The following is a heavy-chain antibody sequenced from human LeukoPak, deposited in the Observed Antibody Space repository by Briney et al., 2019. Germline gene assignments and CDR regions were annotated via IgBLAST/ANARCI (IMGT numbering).Heavy chain of an antibody. Sequence: QSGRSLRLSCAASGFTFSSYGMHWVRQAPGKGLEWVAVIPYDGSNKYYADSVKGRFTISRDNSKNTLYLQMNSLRAEDTAVYYCAKDHGFDYWGQGTLVTVSS. J-gene: IGHJ4*02. V-gene: IGHV3-30*18. CDR2: IPYDGSNK. CDR1: GFTFSSYG. CDR3: AKDHGFDY.